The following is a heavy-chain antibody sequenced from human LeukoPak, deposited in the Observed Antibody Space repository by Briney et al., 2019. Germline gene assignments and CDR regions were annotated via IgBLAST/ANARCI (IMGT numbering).Heavy chain of an antibody. CDR3: ASLRRTVVRGVTARDGNWFDP. CDR2: MNPNSGNT. J-gene: IGHJ5*02. Sequence: ASVKVSCKASGYTFTSYDINWGRQATGQGLEWMGWMNPNSGNTGYAQKFQGRVTMTRNTSISTAYMELSSLRSEDTAVYYCASLRRTVVRGVTARDGNWFDPWGQGTLVTVSS. V-gene: IGHV1-8*01. CDR1: GYTFTSYD. D-gene: IGHD3-10*01.